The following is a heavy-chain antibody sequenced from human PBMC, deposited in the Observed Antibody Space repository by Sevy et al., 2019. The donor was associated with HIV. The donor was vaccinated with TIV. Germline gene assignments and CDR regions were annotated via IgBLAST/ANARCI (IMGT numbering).Heavy chain of an antibody. D-gene: IGHD4-4*01. Sequence: GGSLRLSCAASGFIFNIFGMHWVRQAPGKGLEWVAFIRYDGSDKYYTDSVKGRFTISRDNSKDTLYLQMNSLRAEDTAVYYCAKLPLTPVTTFDYWGQGTLVTVSS. J-gene: IGHJ4*02. CDR1: GFIFNIFG. CDR3: AKLPLTPVTTFDY. CDR2: IRYDGSDK. V-gene: IGHV3-30*02.